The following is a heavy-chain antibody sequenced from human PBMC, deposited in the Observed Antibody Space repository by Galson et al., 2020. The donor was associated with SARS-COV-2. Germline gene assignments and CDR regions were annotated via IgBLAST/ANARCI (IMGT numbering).Heavy chain of an antibody. Sequence: SQTLSLTCAISGDNVSSDRAAWNWIRQSPSRGLEWLGRTYYRSKWNNDYAPSMKGRLIINPDTSENQFSLQLDSVTPEDTAVYYCARDPSDWTCFDSWGQGTLVTVSS. CDR3: ARDPSDWTCFDS. CDR2: TYYRSKWNN. D-gene: IGHD2-21*01. CDR1: GDNVSSDRAA. V-gene: IGHV6-1*01. J-gene: IGHJ4*02.